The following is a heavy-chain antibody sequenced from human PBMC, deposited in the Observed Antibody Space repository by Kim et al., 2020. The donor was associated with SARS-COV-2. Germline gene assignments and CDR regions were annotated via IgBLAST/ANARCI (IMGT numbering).Heavy chain of an antibody. CDR2: IYYSGNT. D-gene: IGHD6-13*01. CDR1: GGSISSYY. V-gene: IGHV4-59*01. J-gene: IGHJ5*02. CDR3: ARAYSSNWFDP. Sequence: SETLSLTCTVSGGSISSYYWSWIRQPPGKGLEWIGYIYYSGNTNYNPSLKSRVTISVDTSKNQFSLKLSSVTAADTAVYYCARAYSSNWFDPWGQGTLVTVSS.